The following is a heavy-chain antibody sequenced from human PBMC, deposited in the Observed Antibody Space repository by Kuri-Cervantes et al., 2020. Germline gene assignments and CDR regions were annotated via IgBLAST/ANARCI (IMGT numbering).Heavy chain of an antibody. CDR1: GFTFDDYA. Sequence: GGSLRLSCAASGFTFDDYAMHWVRQAPGKGLEWVSYISSSSSTIYYADSVKGRFTISRDNAKNSLYLQMNSLRDEDTAVYYCAREGGFASGSSPLYYYYGMDVWGQGTTVTVSS. CDR3: AREGGFASGSSPLYYYYGMDV. CDR2: ISSSSSTI. J-gene: IGHJ6*02. V-gene: IGHV3-48*02. D-gene: IGHD3-10*01.